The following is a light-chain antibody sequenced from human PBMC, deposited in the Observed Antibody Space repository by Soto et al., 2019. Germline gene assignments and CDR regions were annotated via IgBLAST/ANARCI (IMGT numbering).Light chain of an antibody. CDR1: SSDVGGYNY. CDR2: EVS. V-gene: IGLV2-14*01. J-gene: IGLJ1*01. CDR3: SSYTGNNTPYV. Sequence: QSVLTQPASVSGSPGQSITISCTGTSSDVGGYNYVSWYQQHPGKAPKLMIYEVSNRPSGVSHRFSGSKSGNTASLTISGLQAEDEAEYYCSSYTGNNTPYVFGTGTKVTVL.